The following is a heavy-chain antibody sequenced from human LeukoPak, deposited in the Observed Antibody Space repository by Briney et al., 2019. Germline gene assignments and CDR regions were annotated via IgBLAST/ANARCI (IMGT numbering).Heavy chain of an antibody. CDR1: GDSIGSYY. D-gene: IGHD1-26*01. J-gene: IGHJ4*02. CDR2: IFYSGII. Sequence: PSETLSLTCTVSGDSIGSYYWSWIRQPPGKALEWIGYIFYSGIIKYNPSLKSRVTISVDTSKNQFSLKLSSVTAADTAVYYCARDRKGNLGATWIFDYWGQGTLVTVSS. V-gene: IGHV4-59*01. CDR3: ARDRKGNLGATWIFDY.